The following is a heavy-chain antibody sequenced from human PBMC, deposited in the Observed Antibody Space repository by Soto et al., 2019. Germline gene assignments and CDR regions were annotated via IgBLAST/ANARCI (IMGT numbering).Heavy chain of an antibody. J-gene: IGHJ4*02. CDR2: IYYSGST. CDR1: GGSISSYY. V-gene: IGHV4-59*01. CDR3: ARGIQLWPITYYFHY. D-gene: IGHD5-18*01. Sequence: SETLSLTCTVSGGSISSYYWSWIRQPPGKRLEWIGYIYYSGSTNYNPSLKSRVTISVDTSKNQFSLKLSSVTAADTAVYYCARGIQLWPITYYFHYGGQETPVKSPQ.